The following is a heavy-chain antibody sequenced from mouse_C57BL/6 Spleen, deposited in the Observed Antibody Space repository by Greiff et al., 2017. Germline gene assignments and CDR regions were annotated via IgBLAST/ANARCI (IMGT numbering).Heavy chain of an antibody. CDR2: INPSNGYT. V-gene: IGHV1-4*01. Sequence: QVQLKQSGAELARPGASVKMSCKASGYTFTSYTMHWVKQRPGQGLEWIGYINPSNGYTNYNQKFKDKATLTADKSSSTAYMQLSSLTSENSAVYYCARSLPYYRYDGAFAYWGQGTLVTVSA. J-gene: IGHJ3*01. D-gene: IGHD2-14*01. CDR3: ARSLPYYRYDGAFAY. CDR1: GYTFTSYT.